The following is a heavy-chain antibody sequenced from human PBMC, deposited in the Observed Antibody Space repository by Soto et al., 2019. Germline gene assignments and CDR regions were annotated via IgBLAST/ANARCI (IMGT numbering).Heavy chain of an antibody. D-gene: IGHD3-22*01. CDR1: GFTFSSYS. CDR2: ISSSSSTI. V-gene: IGHV3-48*01. CDR3: ARDGYDSSGYQTDFDD. J-gene: IGHJ4*02. Sequence: PGGSLRLSCAASGFTFSSYSMNWVRQAPGKGLEWVSYISSSSSTIYYADSVKGRFTISRDNAKNSLYLQMNILRAEDTAVYYCARDGYDSSGYQTDFDDWGQGTLVTVSS.